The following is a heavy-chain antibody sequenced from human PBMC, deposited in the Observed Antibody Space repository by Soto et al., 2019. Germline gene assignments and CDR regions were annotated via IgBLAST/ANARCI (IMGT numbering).Heavy chain of an antibody. Sequence: QVQLVQSGAEVKKPGASVKVSCKASGYTFTSYDIIWVRQATGQGLEWMGWMNTLTGNTDSAEKVQGTLTMARDTATSTVYMELGSLRLEDPAVYYSARGRRIVAGGCDPWGQGTLVTVSS. J-gene: IGHJ5*02. D-gene: IGHD5-12*01. CDR2: MNTLTGNT. V-gene: IGHV1-8*01. CDR1: GYTFTSYD. CDR3: ARGRRIVAGGCDP.